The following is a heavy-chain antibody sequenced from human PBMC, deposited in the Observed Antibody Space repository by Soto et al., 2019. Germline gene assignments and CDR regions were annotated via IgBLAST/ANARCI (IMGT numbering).Heavy chain of an antibody. V-gene: IGHV4-31*03. CDR1: GGSISSGGYY. J-gene: IGHJ4*02. CDR3: ARESSRNTIFGVVTLFDY. Sequence: SETLSLTCPVSGGSISSGGYYWSWIRQHPGKGLEWIGYIYYSGSTYYNPSLKSRVTISVDTSKNQFSLKLSSVTAADTAVYYCARESSRNTIFGVVTLFDYWGQGTLVTVSS. D-gene: IGHD3-3*01. CDR2: IYYSGST.